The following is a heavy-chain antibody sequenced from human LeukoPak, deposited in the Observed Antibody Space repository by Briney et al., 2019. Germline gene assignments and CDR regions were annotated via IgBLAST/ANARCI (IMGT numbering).Heavy chain of an antibody. Sequence: GGSLRLSCAASGFTFDDYAMHWVRQAPGKGLEWVSGISWNSGSIVYADSVKGLFTISKDNAKTSLYLQMNSLRAEDMALYYCANDFSRVGAGLDYWGQGPLVTVSS. CDR1: GFTFDDYA. D-gene: IGHD6-13*01. J-gene: IGHJ4*02. CDR3: ANDFSRVGAGLDY. V-gene: IGHV3-9*03. CDR2: ISWNSGSI.